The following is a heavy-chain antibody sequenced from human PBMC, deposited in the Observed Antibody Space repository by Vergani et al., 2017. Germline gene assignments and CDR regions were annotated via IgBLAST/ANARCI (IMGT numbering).Heavy chain of an antibody. CDR1: GFTFSGSA. CDR2: IRSKANSYAT. V-gene: IGHV3-73*02. Sequence: EVQLVESGGGLVQPGGSLKLSCAASGFTFSGSAMHWVRQASGKGLEWVGRIRSKANSYATAYAASVKGRFTISRDDSKNTAYLQMNSLKTEDTAVYYCTRRRVGMDVWGQGTTVTVSS. CDR3: TRRRVGMDV. J-gene: IGHJ6*02.